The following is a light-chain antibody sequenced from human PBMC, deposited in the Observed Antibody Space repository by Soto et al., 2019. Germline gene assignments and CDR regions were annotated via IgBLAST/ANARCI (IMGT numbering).Light chain of an antibody. CDR1: QSVLYSSNNKNY. Sequence: DIVMTQSPDSLAVSLGERATINCKSSQSVLYSSNNKNYLAWYRQRPGQPPKLLIYWASTRESGVPDRFSGSGSGTDFTLTITSLQAEDVAVYYCQQYESTPPTFGQGTNLEIK. J-gene: IGKJ2*01. V-gene: IGKV4-1*01. CDR3: QQYESTPPT. CDR2: WAS.